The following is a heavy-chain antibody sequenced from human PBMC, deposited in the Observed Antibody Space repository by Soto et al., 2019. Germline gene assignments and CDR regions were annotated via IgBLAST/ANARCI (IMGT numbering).Heavy chain of an antibody. CDR2: ISHSGIT. J-gene: IGHJ5*02. CDR3: ARLKGGQWLRGWFDP. D-gene: IGHD5-12*01. Sequence: LSLTCAVSGDSIGSGYYWGWIRQPPGKGLEWIGSISHSGITYYNPSLKSRVTISIDTSKNQFSLEVRSVTAADTAVYYCARLKGGQWLRGWFDPWGQGTLVTVSS. V-gene: IGHV4-38-2*01. CDR1: GDSIGSGYY.